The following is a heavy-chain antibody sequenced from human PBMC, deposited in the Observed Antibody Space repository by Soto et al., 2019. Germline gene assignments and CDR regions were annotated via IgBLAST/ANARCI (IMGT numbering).Heavy chain of an antibody. CDR1: GFRFDDYA. CDR2: ISWYSGSL. J-gene: IGHJ3*02. D-gene: IGHD2-15*01. CDR3: ARRKIVVVVAATRNETHDAFDI. Sequence: GGSLRLSCAASGFRFDDYAMHWVRQAPGKGLEWVSGISWYSGSLGYVDSVKGRFTISRDNAKNSLYLQMNSLRAEDTAVYYCARRKIVVVVAATRNETHDAFDIWGQGTMVTVSS. V-gene: IGHV3-9*01.